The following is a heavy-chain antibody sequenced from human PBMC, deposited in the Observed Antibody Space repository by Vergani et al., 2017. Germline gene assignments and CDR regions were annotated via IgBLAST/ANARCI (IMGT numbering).Heavy chain of an antibody. J-gene: IGHJ4*02. V-gene: IGHV4-59*01. D-gene: IGHD3-3*01. Sequence: QVQLQESGPGLVKPSETLSLTCTVSGGSISSYYWSWIRQPPGKGLEWIGYIYYSGSTNYNPSLKSRVTISVDTSKNPVSLKLSSVTAADTAVYYCARGSYDFWSGYYSPFDYWGQGTLVTVSS. CDR2: IYYSGST. CDR3: ARGSYDFWSGYYSPFDY. CDR1: GGSISSYY.